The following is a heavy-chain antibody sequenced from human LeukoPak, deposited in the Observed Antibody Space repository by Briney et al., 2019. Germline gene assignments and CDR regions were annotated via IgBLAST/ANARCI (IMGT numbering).Heavy chain of an antibody. Sequence: PGGSLRLSCAASGFTFSSYAMSWVRQAPGKGLEWVSAISGSGGSTYYADSVKGRFTISRDNSKNTLYLQMISLRAEDTAVYYCAKVIYPVVVVAAPDYWGQGTLVTVSS. V-gene: IGHV3-23*01. CDR1: GFTFSSYA. J-gene: IGHJ4*02. CDR2: ISGSGGST. D-gene: IGHD2-15*01. CDR3: AKVIYPVVVVAAPDY.